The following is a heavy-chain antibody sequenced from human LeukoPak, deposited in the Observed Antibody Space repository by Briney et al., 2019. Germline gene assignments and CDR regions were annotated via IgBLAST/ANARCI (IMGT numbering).Heavy chain of an antibody. D-gene: IGHD3-22*01. J-gene: IGHJ6*03. V-gene: IGHV3-30*18. CDR3: AKDFVPTMIVVVITGGYMGV. CDR2: ISYDGSNK. Sequence: PGGSLRLSCAASGFTFSSYGMHWVRQAPGKGLEWVAVISYDGSNKYYADSVKGRFTISRDNSKNTLYLQMNSLRAEDTAVYYCAKDFVPTMIVVVITGGYMGVWGKGTTVTVSS. CDR1: GFTFSSYG.